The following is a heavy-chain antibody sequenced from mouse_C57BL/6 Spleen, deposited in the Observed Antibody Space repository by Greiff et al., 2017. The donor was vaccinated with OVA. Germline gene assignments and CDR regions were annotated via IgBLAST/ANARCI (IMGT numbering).Heavy chain of an antibody. CDR2: IDPNSGGT. CDR3: AIYYGNPPWFAY. CDR1: GYTFTSYW. Sequence: QVQLQQPGAELVKPGASVKLSCKASGYTFTSYWMHWVERRPGRGLEWIGRIDPNSGGTKYNEKFKSKATLTVDKPSSTAYMQLSSLTSEDSAVYFCAIYYGNPPWFAYWGQGTLVTVSA. D-gene: IGHD2-1*01. V-gene: IGHV1-72*01. J-gene: IGHJ3*01.